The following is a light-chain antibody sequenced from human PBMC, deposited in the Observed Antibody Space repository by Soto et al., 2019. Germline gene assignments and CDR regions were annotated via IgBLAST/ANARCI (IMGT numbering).Light chain of an antibody. CDR1: QSVGRS. Sequence: IVMTQSPATLSVSPGERATLSCRASQSVGRSLAWYQQKPGQAPRLLIYGTSARATGIPATFSGSGSGTEFTLTISSLQSEDFAIYYCKQYDNWPSVTFGGGTKVDIK. CDR2: GTS. J-gene: IGKJ4*01. V-gene: IGKV3-15*01. CDR3: KQYDNWPSVT.